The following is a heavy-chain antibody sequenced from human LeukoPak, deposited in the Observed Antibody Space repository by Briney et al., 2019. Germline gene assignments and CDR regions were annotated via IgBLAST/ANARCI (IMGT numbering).Heavy chain of an antibody. CDR3: ARVAPNVGTAAPDY. CDR1: GGSFSGYY. CDR2: INHSGST. D-gene: IGHD1-1*01. J-gene: IGHJ4*02. V-gene: IGHV4-34*01. Sequence: SETLSLTCAVYGGSFSGYYWSWIRQPPGRGLEWIGEINHSGSTNYNPSLKSRVTISVDTSKNQFSLKLSSVTAADTAVYYCARVAPNVGTAAPDYWGQGTLVTVSS.